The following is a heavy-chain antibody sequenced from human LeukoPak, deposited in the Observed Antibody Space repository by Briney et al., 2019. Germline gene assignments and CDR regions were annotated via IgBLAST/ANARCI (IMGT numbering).Heavy chain of an antibody. J-gene: IGHJ6*03. Sequence: RPGGSLRLSCAASGFTFSSYAMHWVRQAPGKGLEYVSAISSNGGSTYYANSVKGRFTISRDNSKNTLYLQMGSLRAEDTAVYYCARLGAVRSSSWYSYYYYYYYMDVWGKGTTVTVSS. CDR2: ISSNGGST. CDR3: ARLGAVRSSSWYSYYYYYYYMDV. CDR1: GFTFSSYA. D-gene: IGHD6-13*01. V-gene: IGHV3-64*01.